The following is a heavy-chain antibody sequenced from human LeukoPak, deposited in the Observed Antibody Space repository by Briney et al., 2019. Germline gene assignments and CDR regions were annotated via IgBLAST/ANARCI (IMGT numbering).Heavy chain of an antibody. D-gene: IGHD3-22*01. Sequence: SETLSLTCTVSGGSISSYYWSWIRQPPGKGREWIGNIYYSGSTNYNPSLKSRVTISVDTSRNQFSLKLSSVTAADTAVYYCARSGYYYDSSGYYPFDYWGQGTLVTVSS. V-gene: IGHV4-59*12. CDR3: ARSGYYYDSSGYYPFDY. CDR2: IYYSGST. CDR1: GGSISSYY. J-gene: IGHJ4*02.